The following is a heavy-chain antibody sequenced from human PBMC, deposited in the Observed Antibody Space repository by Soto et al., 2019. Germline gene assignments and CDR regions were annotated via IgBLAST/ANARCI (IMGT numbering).Heavy chain of an antibody. CDR3: ARQSMITFGGVIHSTDEPDAFDI. J-gene: IGHJ3*02. V-gene: IGHV5-51*01. CDR1: GYSFTSYW. Sequence: EVQLVQSGAEVKKPGESLKISCKGSGYSFTSYWIGWVRQMPGKGLEWMGIIYPGDSDTRYSPSFQGQVTISADKSISTAYLQWSSLKASDTAMYYCARQSMITFGGVIHSTDEPDAFDIWGQGTMVTVSS. D-gene: IGHD3-16*02. CDR2: IYPGDSDT.